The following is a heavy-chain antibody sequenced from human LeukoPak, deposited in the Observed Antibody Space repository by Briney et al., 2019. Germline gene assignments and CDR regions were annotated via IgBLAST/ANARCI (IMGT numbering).Heavy chain of an antibody. CDR3: ARVGGYSGYDYLAVGYYFDY. CDR1: GGSISSYY. Sequence: SETLSLTCTVSGGSISSYYWSWIRQPAGKGLEWLGRIYTSGSTNYNPSLKSRVTMSVDTSKNQFSLKLSSVTAADTAVYYCARVGGYSGYDYLAVGYYFDYWGQGTLVTVSS. J-gene: IGHJ4*02. V-gene: IGHV4-4*07. D-gene: IGHD5-12*01. CDR2: IYTSGST.